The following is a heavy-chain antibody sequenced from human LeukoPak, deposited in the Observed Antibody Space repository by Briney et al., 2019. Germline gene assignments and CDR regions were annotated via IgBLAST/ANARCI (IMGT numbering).Heavy chain of an antibody. CDR1: GFTFSSYW. Sequence: PGGSLRLSCAASGFTFSSYWMHWVRQAPGKGLVWVSRISNDGRITTYAGSVKGRFTISRDNAESTLYLQMNSLRAEDTAVYYCASQLGAGYWGQGTLVTVSS. CDR3: ASQLGAGY. V-gene: IGHV3-74*01. D-gene: IGHD3-3*01. CDR2: ISNDGRIT. J-gene: IGHJ4*02.